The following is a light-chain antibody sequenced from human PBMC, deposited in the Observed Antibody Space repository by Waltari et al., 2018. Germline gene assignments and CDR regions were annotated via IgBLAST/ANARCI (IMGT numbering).Light chain of an antibody. CDR2: ATS. CDR1: ENIKRY. J-gene: IGKJ3*01. Sequence: DLQMTQSPSSLSPSVRDRVTLTCPVNENIKRYLNRYQQKPGKAPKLLIYATSILQSWVPSRFVGSGSETDFSLTFRGLQPEDFATYYCQQTYNTPLFTFGPGTKVDI. CDR3: QQTYNTPLFT. V-gene: IGKV1-39*01.